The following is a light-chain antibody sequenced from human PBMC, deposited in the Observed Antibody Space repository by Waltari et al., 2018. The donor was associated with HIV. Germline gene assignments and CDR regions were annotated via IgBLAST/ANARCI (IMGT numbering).Light chain of an antibody. CDR3: AVWGDSLNSYV. CDR2: RNN. J-gene: IGLJ1*01. CDR1: SSNIGSNY. V-gene: IGLV1-47*01. Sequence: QSVLTQPPSASGTPGQRVTISCSGSSSNIGSNYVYWYQQLPGTAPKLLIYRNNRRPSGVPDRSSGSKSGTSASLAISGLRSEDEADYYCAVWGDSLNSYVFGTGTEVTVL.